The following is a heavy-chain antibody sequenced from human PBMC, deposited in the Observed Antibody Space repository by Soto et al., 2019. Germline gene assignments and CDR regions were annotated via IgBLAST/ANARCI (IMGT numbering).Heavy chain of an antibody. CDR3: AKFSPSDFWSGYYSMAKPLEY. V-gene: IGHV3-23*01. CDR2: ISGSGGST. Sequence: PGGSLRLSCAASGFTFSSYAMSWVRQAPGKGLEWVSAISGSGGSTYYADSVKGRFTISRDNSKNTLYLQMNSLRAEDTAVYYCAKFSPSDFWSGYYSMAKPLEYWGQGTLVTVSS. J-gene: IGHJ4*02. D-gene: IGHD3-3*01. CDR1: GFTFSSYA.